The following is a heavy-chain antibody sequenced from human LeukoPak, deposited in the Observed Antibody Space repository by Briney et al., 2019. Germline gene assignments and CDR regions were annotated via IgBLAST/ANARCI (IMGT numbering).Heavy chain of an antibody. CDR2: ISAYNGNT. Sequence: ASVKVSCEASGYTFTSYGISWVRQAPGQGLEWMGWISAYNGNTNYAQKLQGRVTMTTDTSTSTAYTELRSLRSDDTAVYYCARDPYSSSWNLDYWGQGTLVTVS. CDR3: ARDPYSSSWNLDY. V-gene: IGHV1-18*01. J-gene: IGHJ4*02. CDR1: GYTFTSYG. D-gene: IGHD6-13*01.